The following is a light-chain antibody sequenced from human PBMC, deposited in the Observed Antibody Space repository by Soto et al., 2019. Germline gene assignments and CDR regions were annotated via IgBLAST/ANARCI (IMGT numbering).Light chain of an antibody. CDR1: QRGSSSY. CDR2: GAS. J-gene: IGKJ1*01. CDR3: QQYGSAPWT. V-gene: IGKV3-20*01. Sequence: EIVLTQSPGTLSLSPGESVTISCRASQRGSSSYLAWYQQKPGQAPRLLIYGASSRATGIADRFSGSGSGTDFTLTISRLETEEFAGDSCQQYGSAPWTFGKGTKVEIK.